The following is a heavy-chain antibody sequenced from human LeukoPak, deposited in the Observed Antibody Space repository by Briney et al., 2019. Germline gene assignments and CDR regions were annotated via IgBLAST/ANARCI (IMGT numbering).Heavy chain of an antibody. Sequence: SETLSLTCTVSGGSISSYYWSWIRQPPGKGLEWIGYIYYSGSTNYNPSLKSRVTISVDTSKNQFSLKLSSVTAADTAVYYCARRTFGGVQDYWGQGTLVTVSS. V-gene: IGHV4-59*08. CDR1: GGSISSYY. D-gene: IGHD3-16*01. J-gene: IGHJ4*02. CDR2: IYYSGST. CDR3: ARRTFGGVQDY.